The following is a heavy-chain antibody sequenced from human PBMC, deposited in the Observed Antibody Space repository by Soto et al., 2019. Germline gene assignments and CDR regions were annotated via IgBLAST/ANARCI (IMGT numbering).Heavy chain of an antibody. D-gene: IGHD5-12*01. J-gene: IGHJ4*02. CDR2: TRNKANSYTT. CDR3: ARDLGNSGYDYYFDY. V-gene: IGHV3-72*01. Sequence: GGSLRLSCAASGFTFSDHYMDWVRQAPGKGLEWVGRTRNKANSYTTEYAASVKGRFTISRDDSKNKQYLQINSLKTEDKTENFCARDLGNSGYDYYFDYWGQGTLVTVSS. CDR1: GFTFSDHY.